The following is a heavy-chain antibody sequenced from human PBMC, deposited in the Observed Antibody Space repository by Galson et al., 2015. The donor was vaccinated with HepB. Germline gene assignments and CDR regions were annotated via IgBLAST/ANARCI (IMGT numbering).Heavy chain of an antibody. CDR3: ARGRWEQQLVPPAY. J-gene: IGHJ4*02. CDR2: ISHDGSSK. D-gene: IGHD6-13*01. CDR1: AFAFSFYA. V-gene: IGHV3-30-3*01. Sequence: SLRLSCAPSAFAFSFYAMHWVRQAPGKGLEWLAVISHDGSSKYYADSVKGRFTISRDNSKNTLYLQMNGLRADDTAVYYCARGRWEQQLVPPAYWGQGTLVTVSS.